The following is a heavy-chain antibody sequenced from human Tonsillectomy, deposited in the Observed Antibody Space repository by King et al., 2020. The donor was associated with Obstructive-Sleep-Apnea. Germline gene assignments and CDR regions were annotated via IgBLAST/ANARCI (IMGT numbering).Heavy chain of an antibody. CDR1: GGSISSYY. CDR3: AGVPAAMLASWFDP. V-gene: IGHV4-59*01. J-gene: IGHJ5*02. Sequence: PLQESGPGLVKPSETLSLTCTVSGGSISSYYWSWIRQPPGKGLEWIGYIYYSGSTNYNPSLKSRVTISVDTSKNQFSLKLSSVTAADTAVYYCAGVPAAMLASWFDPWGQGTLVTVSS. D-gene: IGHD2-2*01. CDR2: IYYSGST.